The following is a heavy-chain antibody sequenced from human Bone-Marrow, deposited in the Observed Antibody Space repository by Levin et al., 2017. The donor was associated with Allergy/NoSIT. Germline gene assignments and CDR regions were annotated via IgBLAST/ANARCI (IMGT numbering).Heavy chain of an antibody. D-gene: IGHD3-10*01. J-gene: IGHJ3*02. Sequence: SGGSLRLSCAASGFTFDDYGMSWVRQAPGKGLEWVSGINWNGGTRGYADSVKGRFIISRDASKNTVYLQMNSLTPEDTSLYFCAGDYAGANAFDIWGQGTLVTVSS. CDR2: INWNGGTR. V-gene: IGHV3-20*04. CDR3: AGDYAGANAFDI. CDR1: GFTFDDYG.